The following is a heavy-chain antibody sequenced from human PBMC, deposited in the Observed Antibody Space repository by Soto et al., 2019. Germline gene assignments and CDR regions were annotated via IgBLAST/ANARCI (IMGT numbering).Heavy chain of an antibody. V-gene: IGHV3-9*01. J-gene: IGHJ4*02. CDR1: GFTFDDYA. D-gene: IGHD4-17*01. Sequence: EVQLVESGGGLVQPGRSLRLSCAASGFTFDDYAMHWVRQAPGKGLEWVSGISWNSGSIGYADSVKGRFTISRDNAKNSLYLQMNSLRAEDTALYYCAKDIFAGDYVQWGQGTLVTVSS. CDR3: AKDIFAGDYVQ. CDR2: ISWNSGSI.